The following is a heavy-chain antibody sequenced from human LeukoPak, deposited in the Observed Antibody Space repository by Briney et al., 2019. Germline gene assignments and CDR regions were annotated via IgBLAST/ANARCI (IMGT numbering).Heavy chain of an antibody. J-gene: IGHJ3*02. CDR2: INPSGGST. Sequence: ASVKVSCKASGYTFTGYYMHWVRQAPGQGLEWLGIINPSGGSTSYAQKFQGRVTMTRDTSTSTVYMELSSLRSEDTAVYYCARVDIVRASLASAFDIWGQGTMVTVSS. CDR3: ARVDIVRASLASAFDI. D-gene: IGHD2-8*01. CDR1: GYTFTGYY. V-gene: IGHV1-46*01.